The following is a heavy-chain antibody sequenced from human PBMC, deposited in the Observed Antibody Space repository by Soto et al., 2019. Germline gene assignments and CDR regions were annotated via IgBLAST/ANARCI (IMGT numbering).Heavy chain of an antibody. CDR3: AATTEPVDPFDY. V-gene: IGHV1-18*01. Sequence: ASVKVSCKASGYTFTSYGISWVRQAPGQGLEWMGWISAYNGNTNYAQKLQGRVTMTTDTSTSTAYMELSSLRSEDTAVYYCAATTEPVDPFDYWGQGTLVTVS. CDR1: GYTFTSYG. J-gene: IGHJ4*02. CDR2: ISAYNGNT. D-gene: IGHD5-12*01.